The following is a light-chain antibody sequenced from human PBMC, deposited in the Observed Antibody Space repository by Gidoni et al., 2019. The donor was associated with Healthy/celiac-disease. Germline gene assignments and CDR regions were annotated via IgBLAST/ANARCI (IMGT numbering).Light chain of an antibody. Sequence: DIQMNQSTSYLSASVGDRVTITCQASQDISNYLNLYQQKPGKDPKLLIYDASNLEKGVPSRFSGSGSGTDFTFTISSLQPEDIATYYCQQYDNLPPRTFGQGTKLEIK. CDR2: DAS. V-gene: IGKV1-33*01. CDR1: QDISNY. J-gene: IGKJ2*01. CDR3: QQYDNLPPRT.